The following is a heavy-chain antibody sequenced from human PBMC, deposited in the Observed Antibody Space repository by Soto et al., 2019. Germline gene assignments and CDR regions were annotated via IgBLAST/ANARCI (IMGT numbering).Heavy chain of an antibody. Sequence: GGSLRLSCAASGFTFSSYVMHWVRQAPGKGLQWVAFIPYDGSNKYYADSVKGRFTISRDNSKNTLYLQMNSLRAEDTAVYYCAKRYPPGSWGQGTLVTVSS. J-gene: IGHJ5*02. CDR1: GFTFSSYV. D-gene: IGHD1-26*01. V-gene: IGHV3-30-3*02. CDR2: IPYDGSNK. CDR3: AKRYPPGS.